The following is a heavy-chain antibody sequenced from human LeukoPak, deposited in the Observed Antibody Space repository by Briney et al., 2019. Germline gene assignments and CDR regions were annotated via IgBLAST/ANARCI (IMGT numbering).Heavy chain of an antibody. CDR2: ISGSSSYI. CDR1: GFTFSSYS. D-gene: IGHD5-18*01. Sequence: GGSLSLSCAASGFTFSSYSMNWVHQAPGKGLKWVSAISGSSSYIYYADSVKGRFTISRDNAKNSLYLQMNSLRVEDTAVYYCVRADAKKTAMVDYWGRGTLVAVSS. V-gene: IGHV3-21*01. CDR3: VRADAKKTAMVDY. J-gene: IGHJ4*02.